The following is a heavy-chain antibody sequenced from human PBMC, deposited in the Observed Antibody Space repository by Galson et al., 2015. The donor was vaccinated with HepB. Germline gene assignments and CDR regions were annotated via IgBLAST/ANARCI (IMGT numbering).Heavy chain of an antibody. D-gene: IGHD6-6*01. CDR1: GYTLTELS. Sequence: SVKVSCKVSGYTLTELSMHWVRQAPGKGLEWMGGFDPEDGETIYAQKFQGRVTMTEDTSTDTAYMELSSLRSEDTAVYYCATDRIAARTLRRYYYYGMDVWGQGTTVTVSS. J-gene: IGHJ6*02. V-gene: IGHV1-24*01. CDR3: ATDRIAARTLRRYYYYGMDV. CDR2: FDPEDGET.